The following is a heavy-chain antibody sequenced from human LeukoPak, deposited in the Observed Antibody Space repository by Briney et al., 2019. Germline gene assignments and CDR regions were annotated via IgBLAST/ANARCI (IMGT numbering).Heavy chain of an antibody. Sequence: GSLRLSCTASGFTFSSYAMSWVRQPPGKGLEWIGEINHSGSTNYNPSLKSRVTISVDTSKNQFSLKLSSVTAADTAVYYCARFVPRIAARRAGYFDYWGQGTLVTVSS. CDR3: ARFVPRIAARRAGYFDY. CDR2: INHSGST. D-gene: IGHD6-6*01. CDR1: GFTFSSYA. J-gene: IGHJ4*02. V-gene: IGHV4-34*01.